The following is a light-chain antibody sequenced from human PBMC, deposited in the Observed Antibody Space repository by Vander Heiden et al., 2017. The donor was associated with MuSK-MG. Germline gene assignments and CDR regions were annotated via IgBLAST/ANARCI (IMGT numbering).Light chain of an antibody. CDR2: EVS. CDR3: SSYAGSNNFVV. Sequence: QSALTQPPSASGSPGQPVTISCTGTSRDVGGYNYVSGYQQHPGKAPKLMIYEVSKRPSGVPDRFSGSKSGNTASLTVTGLQAEDEADYYCSSYAGSNNFVVFGGGTKLTVL. V-gene: IGLV2-8*01. J-gene: IGLJ2*01. CDR1: SRDVGGYNY.